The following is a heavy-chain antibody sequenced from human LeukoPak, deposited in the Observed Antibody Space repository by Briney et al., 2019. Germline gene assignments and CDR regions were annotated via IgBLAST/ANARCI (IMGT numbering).Heavy chain of an antibody. V-gene: IGHV3-11*04. Sequence: GGSLRLSCAASGFTFSDYYMSWIRQAPGKGLEWVSYISSSGNSISYADSVKGRFAISRDNAKNSLYLQMNSLRAEDTAVYYCARDQVSVAGTGIDYWGQGTLVTVSS. CDR3: ARDQVSVAGTGIDY. J-gene: IGHJ4*02. D-gene: IGHD6-13*01. CDR1: GFTFSDYY. CDR2: ISSSGNSI.